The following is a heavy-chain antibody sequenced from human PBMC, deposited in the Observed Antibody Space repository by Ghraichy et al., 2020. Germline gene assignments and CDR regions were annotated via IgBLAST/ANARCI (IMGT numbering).Heavy chain of an antibody. V-gene: IGHV3-74*01. Sequence: GWSLRLSCAASGFTFSSYWMHWVRQAPGKGLVWVSRINSDGSSTSYADSVKGRFTISRDNAKNTLYLQMNSLRAEDTAVYYCARSDYGDYQHIDYWGQGTLVTVSS. J-gene: IGHJ4*02. CDR1: GFTFSSYW. CDR2: INSDGSST. D-gene: IGHD4-17*01. CDR3: ARSDYGDYQHIDY.